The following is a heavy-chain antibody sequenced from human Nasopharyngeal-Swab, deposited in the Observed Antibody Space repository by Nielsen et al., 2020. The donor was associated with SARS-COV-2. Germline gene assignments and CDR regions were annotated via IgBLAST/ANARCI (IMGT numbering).Heavy chain of an antibody. Sequence: WMREGLGKGLERNGEINHSGSTNYNPSLKSRVTISVDTSKNQFSLKLSFVTAADTAVYYCARGQGPRHYYDSSGYYYDVLGRGYYFDYWGQGTLVTVSS. J-gene: IGHJ4*02. CDR3: ARGQGPRHYYDSSGYYYDVLGRGYYFDY. CDR2: INHSGST. V-gene: IGHV4-34*01. D-gene: IGHD3-22*01.